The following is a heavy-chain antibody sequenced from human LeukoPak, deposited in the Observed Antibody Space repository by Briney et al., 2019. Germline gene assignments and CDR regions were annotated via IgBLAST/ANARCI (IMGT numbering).Heavy chain of an antibody. CDR2: ISGGGRRT. D-gene: IGHD3-3*01. Sequence: PGGSLRLSCAASGFNFSRNAITWVRQAPGKGLKWVSAISGGGRRTYYADSVKGRFTISRDNAKNSLYLQMNSLRAEDTAVYYCAREPIFGVVIRNFDYWGQGTLVTVSS. CDR3: AREPIFGVVIRNFDY. V-gene: IGHV3-23*01. J-gene: IGHJ4*02. CDR1: GFNFSRNA.